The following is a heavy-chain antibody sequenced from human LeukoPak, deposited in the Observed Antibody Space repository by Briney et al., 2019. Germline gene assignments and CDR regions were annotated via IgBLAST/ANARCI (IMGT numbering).Heavy chain of an antibody. CDR2: IYYSGST. CDR3: ARAVAGTYGTYFDY. CDR1: GGSISSSSYY. J-gene: IGHJ4*01. Sequence: KPSETLSLTCTVSGGSISSSSYYWGWIRQPPGKGLEWIGSIYYSGSTYYNPSLKSRVTVSVDTSKNQFSLKLSSVTTADTAVFYCARAVAGTYGTYFDYWGHGTLVTVSS. D-gene: IGHD6-19*01. V-gene: IGHV4-39*01.